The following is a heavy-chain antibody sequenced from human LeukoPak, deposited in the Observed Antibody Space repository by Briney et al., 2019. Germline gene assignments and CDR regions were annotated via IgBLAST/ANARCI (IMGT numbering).Heavy chain of an antibody. V-gene: IGHV4-59*01. J-gene: IGHJ3*02. D-gene: IGHD3-22*01. Sequence: SETLSLTCTVSGGSISSYCWSWIRQPPGKGLEWIGYIYYSGSTNYNPSLKSRVTISVDTSKNQFSLKLSSVTAADTAVYYCARDLSYYYDSSGHHAFDIWGQGTMVTVSS. CDR1: GGSISSYC. CDR2: IYYSGST. CDR3: ARDLSYYYDSSGHHAFDI.